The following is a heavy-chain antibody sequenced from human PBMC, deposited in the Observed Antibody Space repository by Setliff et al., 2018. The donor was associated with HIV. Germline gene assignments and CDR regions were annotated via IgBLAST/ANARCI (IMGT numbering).Heavy chain of an antibody. V-gene: IGHV4-34*01. D-gene: IGHD1-26*01. CDR2: VSHTGST. Sequence: KPSETLSLTCAVYGGSLSGYYWRWIRQPPGKGLEWIGDVSHTGSTNYDPSLKSRITISADTPKNQFSLKLSSVTAADTAVYYCAREGTYSGTYWVRRVVSFDIWGQGTMVTVSS. CDR1: GGSLSGYY. CDR3: AREGTYSGTYWVRRVVSFDI. J-gene: IGHJ3*02.